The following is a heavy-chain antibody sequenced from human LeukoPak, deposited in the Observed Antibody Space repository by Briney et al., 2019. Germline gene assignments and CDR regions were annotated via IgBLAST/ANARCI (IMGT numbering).Heavy chain of an antibody. CDR1: GGSISSGGYY. CDR2: IYHSGST. J-gene: IGHJ4*02. D-gene: IGHD3-16*02. V-gene: IGHV4-30-2*01. Sequence: SQTLSLTCTVSGGSISSGGYYWSWIRQPPGKGLEWIGYIYHSGSTYYNPSLKSRVTISVDRSKNQFSLKLSSVTAADTAVYYCARESEYDYVWGSYRYFDYWGQGTLVTVSS. CDR3: ARESEYDYVWGSYRYFDY.